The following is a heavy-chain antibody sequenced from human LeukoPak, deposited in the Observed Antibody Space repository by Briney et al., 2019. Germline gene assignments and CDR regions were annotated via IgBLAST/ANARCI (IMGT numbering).Heavy chain of an antibody. V-gene: IGHV1-46*01. CDR3: ASMYSSGWPFDY. J-gene: IGHJ4*02. Sequence: VASVKVSCKASGYTFTSYYMHWVRQAPGQGLEWMGIINPSGGSTSYAQKFQGRVTMTRDTSTSTVYMELSSLRSEDTAVYYCASMYSSGWPFDYWGQGNLVTVSS. D-gene: IGHD6-19*01. CDR1: GYTFTSYY. CDR2: INPSGGST.